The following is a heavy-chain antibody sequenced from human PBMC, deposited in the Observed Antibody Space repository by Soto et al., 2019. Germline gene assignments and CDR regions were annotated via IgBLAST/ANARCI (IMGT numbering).Heavy chain of an antibody. D-gene: IGHD2-21*01. CDR2: IPSSSSSL. Sequence: GGSLRLSCAVSGFPFSTYSMNWVRQAPGKGLEWVSYIPSSSSSLYYADSVKGRCTISRDNAKNSLYLQMNSLRAEDTAVYYCARDYIYAFDIWGQGTMVTVSS. CDR3: ARDYIYAFDI. J-gene: IGHJ3*02. V-gene: IGHV3-48*01. CDR1: GFPFSTYS.